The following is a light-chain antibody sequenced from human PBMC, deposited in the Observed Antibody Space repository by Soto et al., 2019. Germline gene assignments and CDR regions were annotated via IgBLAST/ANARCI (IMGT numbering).Light chain of an antibody. CDR1: QSISSW. CDR2: KAS. V-gene: IGKV1-5*03. J-gene: IGKJ1*01. CDR3: QQYNSYPWT. Sequence: DIQMTQSPSTLSASVGDRXTITCRASQSISSWLAWYQQKPGKAPKLLIYKASSLESGVPSRFSGSGSGTEFTLTISSLQPDDFATYYCQQYNSYPWTFGQGTKVEIK.